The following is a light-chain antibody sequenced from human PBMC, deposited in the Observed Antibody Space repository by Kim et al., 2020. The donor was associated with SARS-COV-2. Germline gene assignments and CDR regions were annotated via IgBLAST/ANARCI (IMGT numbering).Light chain of an antibody. CDR1: QCISTH. CDR2: GAS. J-gene: IGKJ5*01. CDR3: QQTYSSLHIT. V-gene: IGKV1-39*01. Sequence: SVGDRATITCRASQCISTHVHWYQQKPGKAPKLLIYGASTLEDGVPSRFVGGGSGTDFTLTIYSLQPEDFATYFCQQTYSSLHITFGQGTRLEIK.